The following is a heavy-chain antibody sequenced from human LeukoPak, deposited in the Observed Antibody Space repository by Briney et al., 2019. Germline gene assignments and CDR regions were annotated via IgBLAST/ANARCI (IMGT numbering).Heavy chain of an antibody. J-gene: IGHJ6*03. D-gene: IGHD3-10*01. CDR3: ARERITMVRGLYYYYYYYMDA. CDR1: GGSFSGYY. Sequence: SETLSLTCAVYGGSFSGYYWSWIRQPPGKGLEWIGEINHSGSTNYNPSLKSRVTISVDTSKNQFSLKLSSVTAADTAVYYCARERITMVRGLYYYYYYYMDAWGKGTTVTISS. CDR2: INHSGST. V-gene: IGHV4-34*01.